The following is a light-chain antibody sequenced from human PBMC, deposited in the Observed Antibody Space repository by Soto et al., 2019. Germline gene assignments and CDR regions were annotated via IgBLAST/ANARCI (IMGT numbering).Light chain of an antibody. V-gene: IGKV3-20*01. Sequence: EVVLTQSPGTLSLSPGEGATLSCRANQSVYSSSSAWYRQKPGQAPKVLIYATSRRATGIPDRISGSGSGTDFTLSISRLEPEDFAVYYCQHDGSSPPSTVFGQGTKLEIK. CDR3: QHDGSSPPSTV. CDR1: QSVYSSS. J-gene: IGKJ2*01. CDR2: ATS.